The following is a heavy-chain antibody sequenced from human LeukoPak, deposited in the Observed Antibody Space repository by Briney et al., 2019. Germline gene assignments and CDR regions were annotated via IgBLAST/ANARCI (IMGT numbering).Heavy chain of an antibody. D-gene: IGHD1-26*01. CDR1: GFTFSSYW. CDR3: ARDQEWELPLDY. Sequence: GGSLRLSCAASGFTFSSYWMHWVRQAPGKGLVWVAVISYDGSNKYYADSVKGRFTISRDNSKNTLYLQMNSLRAEDTAVYYCARDQEWELPLDYWGQGTLVTVSS. V-gene: IGHV3-30-3*01. CDR2: ISYDGSNK. J-gene: IGHJ4*02.